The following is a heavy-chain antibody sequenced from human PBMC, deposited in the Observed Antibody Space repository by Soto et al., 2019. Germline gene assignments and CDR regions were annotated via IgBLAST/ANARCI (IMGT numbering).Heavy chain of an antibody. CDR1: GGSISSYY. J-gene: IGHJ3*02. CDR3: ARDRGMGGSNAFDI. V-gene: IGHV4-59*01. CDR2: IYYSGST. D-gene: IGHD2-15*01. Sequence: QVQLQESGPGLVKPSETLSLTCTVSGGSISSYYWSWIRQPPGKGLEWIGYIYYSGSTNYNPSLKSRVTISVDTSKNQFALKLSSVTAAGTAVYYCARDRGMGGSNAFDIWGQGTMVTVSS.